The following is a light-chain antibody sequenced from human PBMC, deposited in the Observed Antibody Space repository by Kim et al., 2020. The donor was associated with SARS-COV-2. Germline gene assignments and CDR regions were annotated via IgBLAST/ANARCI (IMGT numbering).Light chain of an antibody. V-gene: IGKV1-39*01. J-gene: IGKJ2*01. Sequence: DIQMTQSPSSLSASVGDRVTITCRASQTISSYLNWYQQKPGNTPKVLIYAASSLQSGVPSRFSGSGSGTDFTLTISCLQPEDFATYYCQQTYSTPYTFGQGTKLEI. CDR1: QTISSY. CDR2: AAS. CDR3: QQTYSTPYT.